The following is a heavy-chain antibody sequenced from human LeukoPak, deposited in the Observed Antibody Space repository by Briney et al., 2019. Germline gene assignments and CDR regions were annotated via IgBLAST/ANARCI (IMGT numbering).Heavy chain of an antibody. J-gene: IGHJ4*02. CDR2: ISGSGGSA. Sequence: GGSLRLSCAASGFTFCSYAMSWVRQAPGKGLEWVSAISGSGGSAYYADSVKGRFTISRDNSKNTLYLQMNSLRAEDTAIYYCARDFHYFFDYCGQGTLVTVSS. D-gene: IGHD3-9*01. CDR1: GFTFCSYA. V-gene: IGHV3-23*01. CDR3: ARDFHYFFDY.